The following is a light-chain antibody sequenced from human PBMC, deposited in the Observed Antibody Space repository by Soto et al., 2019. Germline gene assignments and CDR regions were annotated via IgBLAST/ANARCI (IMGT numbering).Light chain of an antibody. CDR3: SSYTSSDTVV. J-gene: IGLJ2*01. Sequence: QSALTQPASVSGSPGQSITISCTGTSSDVGGYNYVSWYQQHPGKAPKLMIYDVSNRPSGISNRFSGSKSVNTASLTISGLQAEDEADYYCSSYTSSDTVVFGGGTKLTVL. V-gene: IGLV2-14*01. CDR1: SSDVGGYNY. CDR2: DVS.